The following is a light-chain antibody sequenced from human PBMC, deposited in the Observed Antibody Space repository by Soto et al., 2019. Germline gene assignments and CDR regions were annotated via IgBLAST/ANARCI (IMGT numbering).Light chain of an antibody. CDR2: KTS. J-gene: IGKJ1*01. CDR3: QEYNTNSRT. V-gene: IGKV1-5*03. CDR1: ESIYSW. Sequence: IPMTQSPSTLSASVGDTDTITCRASESIYSWLAWYKQIPGKAPQLLMYKTSTLQGGVPSRFSGSGSGAGYTLTISSLQPDDFATYYCQEYNTNSRTFGQGTRVENK.